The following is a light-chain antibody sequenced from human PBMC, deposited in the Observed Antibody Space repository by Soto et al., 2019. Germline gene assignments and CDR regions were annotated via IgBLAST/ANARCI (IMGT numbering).Light chain of an antibody. J-gene: IGKJ1*01. Sequence: EIVRTQSPATLSVSPGERATLSCRASQSVSSNLAWYQKKPGQAPRLLIYGASTRATGIPARFSGSGSGTEFTLTISSLQSEDFAVYYCQQYNNWPPWTFGQGTKVEIK. CDR2: GAS. V-gene: IGKV3-15*01. CDR1: QSVSSN. CDR3: QQYNNWPPWT.